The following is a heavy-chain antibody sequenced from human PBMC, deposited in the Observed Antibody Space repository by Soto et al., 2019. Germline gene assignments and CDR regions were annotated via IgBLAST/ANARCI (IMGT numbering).Heavy chain of an antibody. V-gene: IGHV3-74*03. CDR2: IKSDGTMT. J-gene: IGHJ5*02. CDR1: GFSFSGYW. CDR3: ARSDWFDP. Sequence: EVRLVESGGGLVQPGGSLRLSCAASGFSFSGYWMHWVRQAPGKGLVWVSRIKSDGTMTMYADSVKGRFTTSRDNAKNTLYVQMTSLREKDKAVYYCARSDWFDPWGQGTLVIVSS.